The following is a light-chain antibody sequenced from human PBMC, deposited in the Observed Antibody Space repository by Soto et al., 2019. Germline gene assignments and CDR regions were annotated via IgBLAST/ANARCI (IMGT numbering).Light chain of an antibody. Sequence: QSALTQPPSVSGSPGQSVTISCTGTSGDVDPYNYVCWYQQHPGRAPKLVIYDVNMRPSGVPDRFSGSKSGDTSSLTISGLQAEDEADYYCCSYVGTPLVGGGTKLTVL. V-gene: IGLV2-11*01. CDR3: CSYVGTPL. CDR2: DVN. J-gene: IGLJ2*01. CDR1: SGDVDPYNY.